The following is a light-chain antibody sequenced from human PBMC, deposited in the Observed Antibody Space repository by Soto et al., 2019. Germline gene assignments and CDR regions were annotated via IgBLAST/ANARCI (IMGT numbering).Light chain of an antibody. CDR1: QSVSSN. J-gene: IGKJ4*01. CDR2: GAS. V-gene: IGKV3-15*01. CDR3: QQRIDWPLT. Sequence: EILMTQSPATLSVSPGERATLSCRASQSVSSNLAWYQQKLGQAPRLLIYGASTRATGIPARFSGSGSGTDFTLTISSLEPEDFAVYYCQQRIDWPLTFGGGTKVDIK.